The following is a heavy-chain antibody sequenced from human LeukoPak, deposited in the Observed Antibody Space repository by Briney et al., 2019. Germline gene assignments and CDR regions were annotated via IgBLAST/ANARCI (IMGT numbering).Heavy chain of an antibody. CDR3: AKNRLALNN. V-gene: IGHV3-7*03. CDR1: TFTFSDYW. Sequence: GGSLRLSCVVSTFTFSDYWMSWVRQAPGKGLEWVANIKQDGSEKYYVDSVKGRFTISRDNAKNSLYLQINSLRVEDTAVYYCAKNRLALNNWGQGTLVTVSS. CDR2: IKQDGSEK. J-gene: IGHJ4*02.